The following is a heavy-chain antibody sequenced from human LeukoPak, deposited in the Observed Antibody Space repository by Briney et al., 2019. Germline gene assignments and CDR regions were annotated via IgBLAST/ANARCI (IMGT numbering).Heavy chain of an antibody. J-gene: IGHJ4*02. V-gene: IGHV3-21*01. Sequence: GGSLRLSCAAPGFTFSSYSMNWVRQAPGKGLEWVSSISSSSSYIYYADSVKGRFTISRDNAKNSLYLQMNSLRAEDTAVYYCARDFGAAGSFDYWGQGTLVTVSS. CDR1: GFTFSSYS. D-gene: IGHD6-13*01. CDR3: ARDFGAAGSFDY. CDR2: ISSSSSYI.